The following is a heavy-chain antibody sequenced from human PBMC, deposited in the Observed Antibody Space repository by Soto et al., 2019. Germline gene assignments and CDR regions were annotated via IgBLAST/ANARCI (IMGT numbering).Heavy chain of an antibody. CDR1: GFTFRNNW. V-gene: IGHV3-74*01. J-gene: IGHJ4*02. D-gene: IGHD3-10*01. CDR3: VNGGWLGD. CDR2: INNDGSRA. Sequence: EVQLVESGGGLVQPGESLRLSCVASGFTFRNNWMHWARQAPGKGLVWVAHINNDGSRAIYADSVKGRFTISRDNGKKTLFVLMGSVRGEGTAVYYCVNGGWLGDWGQGTLVAVSS.